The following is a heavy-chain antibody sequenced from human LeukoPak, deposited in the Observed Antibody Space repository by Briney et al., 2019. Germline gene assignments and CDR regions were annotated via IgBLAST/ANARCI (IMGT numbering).Heavy chain of an antibody. V-gene: IGHV4-61*01. D-gene: IGHD3-10*01. Sequence: SETLSLTCTVSGGSVSSGIYYWSWIRQPPGKGLEWIGCIYYSGSTKYNPSLKSRVTISVDTSKNQFSLKLSSVTAADTAVYYCARILLWFGESHFDYWGQGTLVTVSS. CDR3: ARILLWFGESHFDY. CDR1: GGSVSSGIYY. J-gene: IGHJ4*02. CDR2: IYYSGST.